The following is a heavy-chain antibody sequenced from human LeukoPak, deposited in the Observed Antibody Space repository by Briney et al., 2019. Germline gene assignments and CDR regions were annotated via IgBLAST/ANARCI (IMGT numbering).Heavy chain of an antibody. CDR2: ISGSNSYI. J-gene: IGHJ4*02. D-gene: IGHD6-13*01. Sequence: PGGSLRLSCAASGFTFNSYSMNWVRQAPGKGLEWVSSISGSNSYIYYADSMKGRFTISRDNAKNSLYLQMNSLRAEDTAVYYCARDSKLRVGSSWYQVYWGQGTLVTVSS. CDR1: GFTFNSYS. CDR3: ARDSKLRVGSSWYQVY. V-gene: IGHV3-21*04.